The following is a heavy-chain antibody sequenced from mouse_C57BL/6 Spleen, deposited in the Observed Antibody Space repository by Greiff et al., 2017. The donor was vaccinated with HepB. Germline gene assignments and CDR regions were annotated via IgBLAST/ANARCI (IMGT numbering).Heavy chain of an antibody. V-gene: IGHV3-6*01. CDR2: ISYDGSN. CDR3: ARDYCGSSYGYFDV. D-gene: IGHD1-1*01. CDR1: GYSITSGYY. Sequence: DVKLQESGPGLVKPSQSLSLTCSVTGYSITSGYYWNWIRQFPGNKLEWMGYISYDGSNNYNPSLKNRTSITRDTSKNQFFLKLNSVTTEDTATYYCARDYCGSSYGYFDVWGTGTTVTVSS. J-gene: IGHJ1*03.